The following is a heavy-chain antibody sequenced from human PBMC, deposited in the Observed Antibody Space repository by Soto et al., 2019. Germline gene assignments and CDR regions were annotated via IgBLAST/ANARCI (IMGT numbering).Heavy chain of an antibody. J-gene: IGHJ6*02. V-gene: IGHV5-51*01. D-gene: IGHD5-18*01. CDR3: ARYWHSYSLNYYRGMDV. CDR1: GYNFATDW. CDR2: IYPADSDT. Sequence: PGEALKISCKGSGYNFATDWNGWVPQMPGKGLEWMGIIYPADSDTRYSPSSQGQVTISADKSISTAYLQWSSLKASDTAMYFCARYWHSYSLNYYRGMDVWGQGTTVTVSS.